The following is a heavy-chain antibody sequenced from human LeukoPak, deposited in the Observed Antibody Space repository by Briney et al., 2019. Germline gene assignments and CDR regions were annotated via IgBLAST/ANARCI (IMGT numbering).Heavy chain of an antibody. CDR2: INPNSGGT. CDR3: ARTGIAVAGTVYFDY. CDR1: GYTFSGSY. J-gene: IGHJ4*02. V-gene: IGHV1-2*02. Sequence: GASVKVSCKASGYTFSGSYIHWVRQAPGQGLEWMGWINPNSGGTNYAQKFQGRVTMTRDTSISTAYMELSRLRSDDTAVYYCARTGIAVAGTVYFDYWGQGTLVTVSS. D-gene: IGHD6-19*01.